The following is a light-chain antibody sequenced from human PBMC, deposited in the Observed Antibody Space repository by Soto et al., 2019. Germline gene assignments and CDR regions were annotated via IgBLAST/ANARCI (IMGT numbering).Light chain of an antibody. J-gene: IGLJ3*02. CDR3: QSYDNSLSGSWV. CDR2: GNS. Sequence: QSALTQTPSVSGAPGQKITMSCTGSSSNIGAGYDVHWYHQIAGTAPKLLIYGNSNRPSGVPDRFSGSKSGTSASLAINGLQAEDEAHYYCQSYDNSLSGSWVFGGGTKVTVL. CDR1: SSNIGAGYD. V-gene: IGLV1-40*01.